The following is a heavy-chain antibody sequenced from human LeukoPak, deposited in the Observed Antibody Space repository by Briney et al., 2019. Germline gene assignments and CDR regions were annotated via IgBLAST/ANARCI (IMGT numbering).Heavy chain of an antibody. Sequence: ASVKVSCKASGYTFTSYAMNWVRQAPGQGLEWMGWINTNTGNPTYAQGFTGRFVFSLDTSVSTAYLQISSLEAEDTAVYYCARDGGIAAADPPPHEYWGQGTLVTVSS. CDR2: INTNTGNP. CDR1: GYTFTSYA. CDR3: ARDGGIAAADPPPHEY. J-gene: IGHJ4*02. D-gene: IGHD6-13*01. V-gene: IGHV7-4-1*02.